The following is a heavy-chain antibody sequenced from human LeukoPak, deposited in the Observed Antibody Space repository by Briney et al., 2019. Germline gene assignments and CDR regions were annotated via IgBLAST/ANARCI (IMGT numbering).Heavy chain of an antibody. D-gene: IGHD6-19*01. CDR1: GFTFSDYY. CDR3: VLAGIDY. CDR2: ISSSGDTI. J-gene: IGHJ4*02. V-gene: IGHV3-11*01. Sequence: GGSLRLSCAASGFTFSDYYMSWMRQAPGKGLDWVAYISSSGDTIYYANSVKGRFTVSRDNANSSLYLQMNSLKTEDTAVYFCVLAGIDYWGQGTLVTVSS.